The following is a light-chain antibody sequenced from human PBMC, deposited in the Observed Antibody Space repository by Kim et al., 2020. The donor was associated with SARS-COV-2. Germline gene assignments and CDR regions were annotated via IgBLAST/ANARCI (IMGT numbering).Light chain of an antibody. CDR2: YAS. V-gene: IGKV6-21*01. Sequence: EIVLTQSPDFQSVTPKEKVTITCRASQSVGSSLHWYQQKSDQSPKLLIKYASQSFSGVPPRFSGSGYGTEFTLTISSLEAEDAATYYCHQSSTLPYTFGQGTKLEI. CDR3: HQSSTLPYT. CDR1: QSVGSS. J-gene: IGKJ2*01.